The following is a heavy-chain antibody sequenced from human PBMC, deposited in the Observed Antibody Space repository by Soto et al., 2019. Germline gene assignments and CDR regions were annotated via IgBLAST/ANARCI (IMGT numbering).Heavy chain of an antibody. Sequence: GGSLRLSCAASGFTFSSYAMHWVRQAPGKGLEWVAVISYDGSYKYYADSVKGRFTISRDNSKNTLYLQMNSLRAEDTAVYYCARELAYCSGGSCFDYYYGMDVWGQGTTVTVSS. CDR3: ARELAYCSGGSCFDYYYGMDV. CDR1: GFTFSSYA. CDR2: ISYDGSYK. D-gene: IGHD2-15*01. V-gene: IGHV3-30-3*01. J-gene: IGHJ6*02.